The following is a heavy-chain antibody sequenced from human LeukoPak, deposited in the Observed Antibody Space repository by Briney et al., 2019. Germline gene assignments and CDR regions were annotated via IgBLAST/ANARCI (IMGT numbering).Heavy chain of an antibody. CDR2: MYHSGAT. Sequence: PSETLSLTCTVSGYSISSGNYWGWIRQPPRKGLEWSGFMYHSGATYYNPSLKSRVTISVDTSKNRFALKLSSVTAADTALYYCAKTRIAAAGSAADNWGQGTLVTVSS. CDR3: AKTRIAAAGSAADN. J-gene: IGHJ4*02. CDR1: GYSISSGNY. D-gene: IGHD6-13*01. V-gene: IGHV4-38-2*02.